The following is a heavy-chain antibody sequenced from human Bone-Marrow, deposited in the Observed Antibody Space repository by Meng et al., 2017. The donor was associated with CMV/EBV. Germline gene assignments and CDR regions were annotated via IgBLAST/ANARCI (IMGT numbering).Heavy chain of an antibody. J-gene: IGHJ1*01. CDR1: GGTFSSYA. D-gene: IGHD6-19*01. CDR2: IIPIFGTA. V-gene: IGHV1-69*05. CDR3: ARSPAVAGTFPLAEYFQH. Sequence: SVKVSCKASGGTFSSYAISWVRQAPGQGLEWMGGIIPIFGTANYAQKFQGRVTITTDESTSTAYMELSSLRSEDTAVYYCARSPAVAGTFPLAEYFQHWGRGTLVTVSS.